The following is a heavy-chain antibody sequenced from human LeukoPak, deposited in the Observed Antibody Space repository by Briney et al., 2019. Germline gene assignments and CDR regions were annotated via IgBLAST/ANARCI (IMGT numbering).Heavy chain of an antibody. D-gene: IGHD2-15*01. J-gene: IGHJ3*02. Sequence: GSLRLSCAASGFTFSSYEMNWVRQPPGKGLEWIGEIYHSGSTNYNPSLKSRVTISVDKSKNQFSLKLSSVTAADTAVYYCARPKGYCSGGSCYYKNDAFDIWGQGTMVTVSS. V-gene: IGHV4-4*02. CDR1: GFTFSSYEM. CDR3: ARPKGYCSGGSCYYKNDAFDI. CDR2: IYHSGST.